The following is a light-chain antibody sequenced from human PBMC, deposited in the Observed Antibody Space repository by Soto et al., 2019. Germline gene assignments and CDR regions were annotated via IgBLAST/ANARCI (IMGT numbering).Light chain of an antibody. CDR3: QQYNNWPIT. CDR1: QSVSSSY. V-gene: IGKV3-15*01. Sequence: EILLTQSPGTLSLSPGERATLSCRASQSVSSSYLAWYQQKPGQAPRLLIYDASTRATGIPARFSGSGSGTEFTLTISSLQSEDFAVYYCQQYNNWPITFGQGTRREI. J-gene: IGKJ5*01. CDR2: DAS.